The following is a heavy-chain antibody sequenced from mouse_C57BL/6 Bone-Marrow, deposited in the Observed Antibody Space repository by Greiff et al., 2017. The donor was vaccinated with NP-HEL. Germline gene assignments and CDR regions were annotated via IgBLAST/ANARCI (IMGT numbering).Heavy chain of an antibody. J-gene: IGHJ3*01. D-gene: IGHD1-1*01. Sequence: QVQLQQSGAELARPGASVKLSCKASGYTFTSYGISWVKQRTGQGLEWIGEIYPRGGNTYYNEKFKGKATLTADTSSSTAYMELRSLTSEDSAVYFCARDYGSSSFAYWGQGTLVTVSA. CDR3: ARDYGSSSFAY. CDR1: GYTFTSYG. CDR2: IYPRGGNT. V-gene: IGHV1-81*01.